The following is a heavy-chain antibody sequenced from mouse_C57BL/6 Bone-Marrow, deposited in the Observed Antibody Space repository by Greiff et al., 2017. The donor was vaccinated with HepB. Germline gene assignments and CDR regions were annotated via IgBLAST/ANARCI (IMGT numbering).Heavy chain of an antibody. CDR1: GFTFSDYY. V-gene: IGHV5-16*01. CDR3: AREGAAQAKGFAY. Sequence: EVQLVESEGGLVQPGSSMKLSCTASGFTFSDYYMAWVRQVPEKGLEWVANINYDGSSTCYLDSLKSRFIISRDNAKNILYLQMSSLKSEDTATYYCAREGAAQAKGFAYWGQGTLVTVSA. D-gene: IGHD3-2*02. J-gene: IGHJ3*01. CDR2: INYDGSST.